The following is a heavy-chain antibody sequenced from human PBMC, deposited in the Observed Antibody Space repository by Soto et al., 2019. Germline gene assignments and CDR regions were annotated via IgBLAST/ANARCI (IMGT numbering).Heavy chain of an antibody. J-gene: IGHJ4*02. Sequence: SETLSLTCAVYGGSFSGYYWSWIRQPPGKGLEWIGYIYYSGSTNYNPSLKSRVTISVDTSKNQFSLKLSSVTAADTAVYYCARAAVRGRYYFDYWGQGTLVTVSS. CDR2: IYYSGST. V-gene: IGHV4-59*01. CDR1: GGSFSGYY. D-gene: IGHD3-10*01. CDR3: ARAAVRGRYYFDY.